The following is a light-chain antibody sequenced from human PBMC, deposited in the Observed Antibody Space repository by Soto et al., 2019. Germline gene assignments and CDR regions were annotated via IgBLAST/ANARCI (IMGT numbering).Light chain of an antibody. V-gene: IGLV3-21*02. J-gene: IGLJ1*01. Sequence: SYELTQPPSVSVAPGQTARITCGGNNIGSKSVHWYQQKPGQAPVLVVYGDSDRPSGIPERFSGSNSGNTATLTISRVEAGDEADYYCQVWDSSSDHLVFGTGTKVTVL. CDR2: GDS. CDR3: QVWDSSSDHLV. CDR1: NIGSKS.